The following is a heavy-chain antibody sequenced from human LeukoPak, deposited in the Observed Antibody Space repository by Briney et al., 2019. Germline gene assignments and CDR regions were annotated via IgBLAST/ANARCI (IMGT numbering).Heavy chain of an antibody. D-gene: IGHD3-22*01. J-gene: IGHJ4*02. CDR3: ATLDSYYDNSGRPLVPD. CDR1: GGTFSSYA. V-gene: IGHV1-69*05. CDR2: IIPIFGTA. Sequence: SVKVSCKASGGTFSSYAISWVRQAPGQGLEWMGGIIPIFGTANYAQKFQGRVTITTDESTSTAYMELSSLRSEDTAVYYCATLDSYYDNSGRPLVPDGGQGTLVTVSS.